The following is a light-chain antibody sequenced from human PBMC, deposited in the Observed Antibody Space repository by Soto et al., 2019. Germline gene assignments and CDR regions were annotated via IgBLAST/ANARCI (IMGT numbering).Light chain of an antibody. CDR2: AAS. CDR3: QQSYSTPPD. CDR1: QSISSY. Sequence: DIQMTQSPSSLSASVGDRVTITCRASQSISSYLNWYQQKPGKAPKLLIYAASSLQSGVPSRFSGSGSGTDFTLTISSLQPEDFATYYGQQSYSTPPDFGGGTKVDIK. V-gene: IGKV1-39*01. J-gene: IGKJ4*01.